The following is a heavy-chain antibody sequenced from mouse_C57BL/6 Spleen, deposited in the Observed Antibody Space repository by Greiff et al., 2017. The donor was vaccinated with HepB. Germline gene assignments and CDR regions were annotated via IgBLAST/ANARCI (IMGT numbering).Heavy chain of an antibody. Sequence: EVQLQQSGPVLVKPGASVKMSCKASGYTFTDYYMNWVKQSHGKSLEWIGVINPYNGGTSYNQKFKGKATLTVDESSSTAYMELNSLTSEDSAVYYCARPGTGYFDYWGQGTTLTVSS. CDR2: INPYNGGT. J-gene: IGHJ2*01. CDR3: ARPGTGYFDY. CDR1: GYTFTDYY. D-gene: IGHD4-1*01. V-gene: IGHV1-19*01.